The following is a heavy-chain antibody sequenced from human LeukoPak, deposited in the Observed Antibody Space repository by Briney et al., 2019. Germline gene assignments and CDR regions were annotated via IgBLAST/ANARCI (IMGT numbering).Heavy chain of an antibody. CDR3: ARFRYDSSGYYLSRFDP. CDR2: IRQDGNEK. Sequence: GGSLRLSCAASGFTLSSNYMSWVRQAPGKGLEWVANIRQDGNEKYYVDSVKGRLTVSRDNAKNSLSLQMNSLRAEDMAVYYCARFRYDSSGYYLSRFDPWGQGTLVTVSS. D-gene: IGHD3-22*01. CDR1: GFTLSSNY. J-gene: IGHJ5*02. V-gene: IGHV3-7*03.